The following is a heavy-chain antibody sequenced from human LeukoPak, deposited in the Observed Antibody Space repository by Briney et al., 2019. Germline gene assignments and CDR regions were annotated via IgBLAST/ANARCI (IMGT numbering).Heavy chain of an antibody. D-gene: IGHD5-12*01. J-gene: IGHJ4*02. Sequence: ASVKVSCKASGYTFTSYGISWVRQAPGQGLEWMGWISAYNSNTNYAQKLQGRVTMTTDTSTSTAYMELRSLRSDDTAVYYCARVWYSGYDEYFDYWGQGTLVTVSS. CDR3: ARVWYSGYDEYFDY. V-gene: IGHV1-18*01. CDR1: GYTFTSYG. CDR2: ISAYNSNT.